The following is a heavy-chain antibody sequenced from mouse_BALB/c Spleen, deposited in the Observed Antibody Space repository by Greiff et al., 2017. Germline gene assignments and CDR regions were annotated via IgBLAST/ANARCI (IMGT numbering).Heavy chain of an antibody. Sequence: QVQLKESGPGLVAPSQSLSITCTVSGFSLTSYGVHWVRQPPGKGLEWLGVIWAGGSTNYNSALMSRLSISKDNSKSQVFLKMNSLHTDDTAMYYCAREDFYYYAMDYWGQGTSVTVSS. J-gene: IGHJ4*01. CDR3: AREDFYYYAMDY. CDR1: GFSLTSYG. V-gene: IGHV2-9*02. CDR2: IWAGGST.